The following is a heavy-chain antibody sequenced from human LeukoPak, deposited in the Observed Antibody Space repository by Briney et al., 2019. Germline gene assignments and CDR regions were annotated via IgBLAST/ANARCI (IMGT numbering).Heavy chain of an antibody. D-gene: IGHD3-9*01. J-gene: IGHJ4*02. Sequence: PSETLSLTCTVSGGSISSYYWSWIRQPPGNGLEWIGYIYYSGSTNYNPSLKSRVTISVDTSKNQFSLKLSSVTAADTAVYYCARVRKYYDILTGYSPYFDYWGQGTLVTVSS. CDR1: GGSISSYY. V-gene: IGHV4-59*01. CDR3: ARVRKYYDILTGYSPYFDY. CDR2: IYYSGST.